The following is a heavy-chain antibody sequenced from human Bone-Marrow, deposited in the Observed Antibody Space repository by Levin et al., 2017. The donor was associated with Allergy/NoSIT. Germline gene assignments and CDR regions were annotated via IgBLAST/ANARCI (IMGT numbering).Heavy chain of an antibody. CDR3: AREGFEGDYTLDY. D-gene: IGHD4-17*01. Sequence: GESLKISCAASGFTFSSYGMHWVRQAPGKGLEWVAVIWYDGSNKYYADSVKGRFTISRDNSKNTLYLQMNSLRAEDTAVYYCAREGFEGDYTLDYWGQGTLVTVSS. V-gene: IGHV3-33*01. CDR2: IWYDGSNK. CDR1: GFTFSSYG. J-gene: IGHJ4*02.